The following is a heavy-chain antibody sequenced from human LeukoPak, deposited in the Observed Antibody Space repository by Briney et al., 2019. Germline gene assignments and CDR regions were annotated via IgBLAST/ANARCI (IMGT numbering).Heavy chain of an antibody. J-gene: IGHJ1*01. CDR2: MNPNSGNT. CDR1: GYTFTSYD. Sequence: GASVKVSCKASGYTFTSYDINWVRQATGQGLEWMGWMNPNSGNTGYAQKFQGRVTMTRDTSISTAYMELSSLRSEDTAAYYCARGLRFFRVQHWGQGTLVTVSS. CDR3: ARGLRFFRVQH. V-gene: IGHV1-8*01. D-gene: IGHD3-3*01.